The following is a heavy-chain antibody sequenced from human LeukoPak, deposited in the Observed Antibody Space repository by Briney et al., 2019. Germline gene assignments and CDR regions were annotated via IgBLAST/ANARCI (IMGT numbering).Heavy chain of an antibody. CDR1: GFTFSTYG. J-gene: IGHJ4*02. CDR2: MSDSGTNT. CDR3: ARDPPSSAADFEY. Sequence: GGSLRLSCGASGFTFSTYGMTWVRQAPGKGLEWVSGMSDSGTNTYYADSVKGRFTISRDNSKNTVYLQMNSLRAEDTAVYYCARDPPSSAADFEYWGQGTLVTVSS. V-gene: IGHV3-23*01. D-gene: IGHD6-19*01.